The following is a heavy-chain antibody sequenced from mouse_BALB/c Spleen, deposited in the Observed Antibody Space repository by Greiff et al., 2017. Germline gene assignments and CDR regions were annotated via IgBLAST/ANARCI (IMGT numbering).Heavy chain of an antibody. CDR2: ISDGGSYT. D-gene: IGHD1-2*01. CDR1: GFTFSDYY. J-gene: IGHJ4*01. CDR3: ARGDYYGRGNAMDY. V-gene: IGHV5-4*02. Sequence: QLVESGGGLVKPGGSLKLSCAASGFTFSDYYMYWVRQTPEKRLEWVATISDGGSYTYYPDSVKGRFTISRDNAKNNLYLQMSSLKSEDTAMYYCARGDYYGRGNAMDYWGQGTSVTVSS.